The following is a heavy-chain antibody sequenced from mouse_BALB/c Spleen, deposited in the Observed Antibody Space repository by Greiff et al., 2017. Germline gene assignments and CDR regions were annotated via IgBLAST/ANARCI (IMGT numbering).Heavy chain of an antibody. CDR2: IDPENGNT. CDR1: GFNIKDYY. Sequence: VTLKVSGAELVRPGALVKLSCKASGFNIKDYYMHWVKQRPEQGLEWIGWIDPENGNTIYDPKFQGKASITADTSSNTAYLQLSSLTSEDTAVYYCARPPYYYGSSPYAMDYWGQGTSVTVSS. CDR3: ARPPYYYGSSPYAMDY. D-gene: IGHD1-1*01. J-gene: IGHJ4*01. V-gene: IGHV14-1*02.